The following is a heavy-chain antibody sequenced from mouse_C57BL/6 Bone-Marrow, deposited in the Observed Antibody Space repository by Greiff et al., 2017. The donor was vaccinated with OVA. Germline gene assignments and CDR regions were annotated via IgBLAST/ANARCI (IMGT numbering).Heavy chain of an antibody. CDR3: TRGYSNYYAMDY. CDR1: GYTFTDHE. D-gene: IGHD2-5*01. J-gene: IGHJ4*01. Sequence: VKLMESGAELVRPGASVTLSCKASGYTFTDHEMHWVKQTPVHGLEWIGAIDPETGGTAYNQKFKGKAILTADKSSSTAYMELRSLTSEDSAVYYCTRGYSNYYAMDYWGQGTSVTVSS. CDR2: IDPETGGT. V-gene: IGHV1-15*01.